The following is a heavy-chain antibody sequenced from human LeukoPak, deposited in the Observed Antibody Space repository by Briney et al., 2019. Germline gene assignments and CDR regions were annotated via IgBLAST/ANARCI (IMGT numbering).Heavy chain of an antibody. CDR2: IWYDGSNK. D-gene: IGHD3-10*01. CDR3: AKDPYYGSGSHPFDY. J-gene: IGHJ4*02. CDR1: GFTFSSYG. Sequence: GGSLRLSCAASGFTFSSYGMHWVRQAPGKGLEWVAVIWYDGSNKYYADSVKGRFTISRDNSKNTLYLQMNSLRAEDTAVYYCAKDPYYGSGSHPFDYWGQGTLVTVSS. V-gene: IGHV3-33*06.